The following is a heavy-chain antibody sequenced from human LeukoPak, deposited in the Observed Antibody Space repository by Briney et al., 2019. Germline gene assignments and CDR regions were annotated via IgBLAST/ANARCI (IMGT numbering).Heavy chain of an antibody. CDR2: NT. CDR3: ARAILTPSGYVWHFDL. J-gene: IGHJ2*01. D-gene: IGHD3-3*01. CDR1: GGSISSGGYY. Sequence: PSETLSLTCTVSGGSISSGGYYWSWIRQHPGKGLEWIGYNTYYNPSLKSRVTISLDTSKNQFPLKLSSVTAADTAVYFCARAILTPSGYVWHFDLWGRGTLVTVSS. V-gene: IGHV4-31*03.